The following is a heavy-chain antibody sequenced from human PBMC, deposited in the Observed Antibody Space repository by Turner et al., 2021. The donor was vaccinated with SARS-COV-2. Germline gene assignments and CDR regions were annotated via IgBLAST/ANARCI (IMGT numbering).Heavy chain of an antibody. Sequence: QVQLVQSGAELKKPGSSVKVSCKDARGTFTSYATSWVRQTPGQGLEWMGGISPIFGKANVAKKLQGRVTITADKSTSTAYMELGSLRSEDTAVYYCARGDTLVRGVIENLYYYYDGMDVWGQGTTVTVSS. V-gene: IGHV1-69*06. D-gene: IGHD3-10*01. CDR1: RGTFTSYA. J-gene: IGHJ6*02. CDR2: ISPIFGKA. CDR3: ARGDTLVRGVIENLYYYYDGMDV.